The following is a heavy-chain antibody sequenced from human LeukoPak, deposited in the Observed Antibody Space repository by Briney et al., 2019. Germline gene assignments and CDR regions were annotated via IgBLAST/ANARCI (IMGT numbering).Heavy chain of an antibody. CDR2: IYTSGST. Sequence: SETLSLTCTVSGGSISSYYWSWIRQPAGKGLEWIGRIYTSGSTNYNPSLKSRVTMSVDTSKTQFSLKLSSVTAADTAVYYCARDSHCDILTGYFHFDYWGQGTLVTVSS. CDR3: ARDSHCDILTGYFHFDY. D-gene: IGHD3-9*01. V-gene: IGHV4-4*07. CDR1: GGSISSYY. J-gene: IGHJ4*02.